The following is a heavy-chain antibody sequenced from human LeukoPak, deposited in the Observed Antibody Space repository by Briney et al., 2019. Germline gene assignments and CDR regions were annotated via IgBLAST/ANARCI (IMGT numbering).Heavy chain of an antibody. Sequence: GGSLRLSCAASGFTFSSYGMHWVRQAPGKGLEWVAFIRYDGSNKYYADSVEGRFTISRDNSKNTLYLQMNSLRAEDTAVYYCAKDDLKRYDFWSGYNYYYMDVWGKGTTVTVSS. CDR1: GFTFSSYG. D-gene: IGHD3-3*01. V-gene: IGHV3-30*02. CDR3: AKDDLKRYDFWSGYNYYYMDV. CDR2: IRYDGSNK. J-gene: IGHJ6*03.